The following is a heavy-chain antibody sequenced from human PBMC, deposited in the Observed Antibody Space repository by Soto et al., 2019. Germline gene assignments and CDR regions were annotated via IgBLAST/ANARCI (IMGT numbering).Heavy chain of an antibody. J-gene: IGHJ5*02. CDR2: IYHSGGT. CDR3: ARDPTAGSWFDP. Sequence: PSETLSLTCTVSGDSIGTYYWNWIRQPPGRGLEWIGYIYHSGGTNYNPSLKSRVTISVDTSKNQFSLKLSSVTAADTAVYYCARDPTAGSWFDPWGQGTLVTVSS. D-gene: IGHD2-15*01. V-gene: IGHV4-59*01. CDR1: GDSIGTYY.